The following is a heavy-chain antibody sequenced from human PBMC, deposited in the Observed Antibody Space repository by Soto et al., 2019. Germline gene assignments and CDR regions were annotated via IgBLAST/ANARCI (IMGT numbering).Heavy chain of an antibody. CDR2: IDPSDSYT. V-gene: IGHV5-10-1*01. CDR1: GYTFSTYW. Sequence: GESLKISCQGSGYTFSTYWINWVRQMPGRGLEWMGRIDPSDSYTNYSPSFQGHVTISADKSISTAYLQWSSLKAPDTAMYYCASAFYCSGGSCGGGDYYYYGMDVWGQGTTVTVSS. D-gene: IGHD2-15*01. CDR3: ASAFYCSGGSCGGGDYYYYGMDV. J-gene: IGHJ6*02.